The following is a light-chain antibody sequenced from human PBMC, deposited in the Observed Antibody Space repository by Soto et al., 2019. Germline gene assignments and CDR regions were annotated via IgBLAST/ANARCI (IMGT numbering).Light chain of an antibody. CDR2: DAS. J-gene: IGKJ1*01. CDR1: QSINNY. V-gene: IGKV3-11*01. CDR3: QQYGSLSWT. Sequence: EMVLSHSPLTLSFSPSAIRPLXSRASQSINNYLTWYQQKPGQVPRLLIYDASNRPTGVPARFSGSGSGTDFTLTISSLEPEDFAVYYCQQYGSLSWTFGQGTKVDNK.